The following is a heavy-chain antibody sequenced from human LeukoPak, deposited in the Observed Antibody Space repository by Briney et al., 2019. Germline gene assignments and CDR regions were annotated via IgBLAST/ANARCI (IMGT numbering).Heavy chain of an antibody. Sequence: SETLSLTCTVSGGSISSGDYYWRCIRQPPGKGREWIGYIYDSGSTYYNQSLKIRITISVDTSKSQFSLKLTSVTAAGTGVYYCARDRTQYGWGSYYSYYYYYSGMDAWGQGTTVTVSS. D-gene: IGHD3-10*01. CDR2: IYDSGST. CDR3: ARDRTQYGWGSYYSYYYYYSGMDA. J-gene: IGHJ6*02. CDR1: GGSISSGDYY. V-gene: IGHV4-30-4*01.